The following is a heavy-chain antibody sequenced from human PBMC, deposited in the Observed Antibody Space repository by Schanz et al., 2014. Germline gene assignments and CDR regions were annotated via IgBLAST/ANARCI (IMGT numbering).Heavy chain of an antibody. CDR1: GFTFTTNA. Sequence: EVQLLESGGALEQPGGSLRLSCAASGFTFTTNAMSWVRQPPGKGLEWVSAISGNGGSTYFADSVKGRFTISRDNSDNTLFLQMNSLRAEDTAVYYCAKVREWWPYYFDYWGQGTLVTVSS. CDR2: ISGNGGST. V-gene: IGHV3-23*01. J-gene: IGHJ4*02. CDR3: AKVREWWPYYFDY. D-gene: IGHD2-15*01.